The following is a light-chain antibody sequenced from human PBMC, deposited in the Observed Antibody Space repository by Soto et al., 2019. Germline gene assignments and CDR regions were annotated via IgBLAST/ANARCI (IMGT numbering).Light chain of an antibody. Sequence: QSALTQPASVSGSPGQSITISCTGTSSDIGAYNFVSWSQQHPGKAPKLMLYDVNIRPSGVSNRFSGSKSGNTASLTISGLQAEDEADYYCTSWTTSTTMIFGGGTKLTVL. CDR1: SSDIGAYNF. V-gene: IGLV2-14*03. CDR2: DVN. CDR3: TSWTTSTTMI. J-gene: IGLJ2*01.